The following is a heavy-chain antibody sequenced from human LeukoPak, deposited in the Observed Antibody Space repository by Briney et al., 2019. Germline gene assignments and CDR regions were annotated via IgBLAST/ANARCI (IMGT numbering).Heavy chain of an antibody. Sequence: ASVKASCKASGYTFTSYYMHWVRQAPGQRLEWMGIINPSSASTSNSQKFQGRVTITRDTATSTSYKELCSLRSEDTAVQHCTFSLASLYFDLWGGGSLSLSAQ. CDR2: INPSSAST. V-gene: IGHV1-46*01. CDR3: TFSLASLYFDL. J-gene: IGHJ2*01. CDR1: GYTFTSYY.